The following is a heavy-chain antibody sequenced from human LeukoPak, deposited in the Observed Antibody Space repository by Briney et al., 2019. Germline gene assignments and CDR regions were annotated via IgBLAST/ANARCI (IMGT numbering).Heavy chain of an antibody. D-gene: IGHD3-9*01. CDR3: ARAYYDISTGYLDY. CDR2: TYYRSKWYI. J-gene: IGHJ4*02. Sequence: SQTLSLTCAISGDSVSSNNAAWNWIRQSPSRGLEWLGRTYYRSKWYIDYAVSVKSRITINSDTSKNQFSLQLNSVTPEDTAVYYCARAYYDISTGYLDYWGQGTLVTVSP. CDR1: GDSVSSNNAA. V-gene: IGHV6-1*01.